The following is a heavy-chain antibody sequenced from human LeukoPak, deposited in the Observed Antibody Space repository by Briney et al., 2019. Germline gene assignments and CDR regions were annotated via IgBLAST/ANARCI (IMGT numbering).Heavy chain of an antibody. D-gene: IGHD1-26*01. CDR3: ARDESGNYYRIPAFDI. Sequence: GGSLRLSCAASGFTFSSYSMTWVRQAPGKGLEWISYISSGSSTIYYADSVKGRFTISKDKAKNSLYLQMNSLRDDDTAVYYCARDESGNYYRIPAFDIWGQGTMVTVSS. CDR1: GFTFSSYS. J-gene: IGHJ3*02. CDR2: ISSGSSTI. V-gene: IGHV3-48*02.